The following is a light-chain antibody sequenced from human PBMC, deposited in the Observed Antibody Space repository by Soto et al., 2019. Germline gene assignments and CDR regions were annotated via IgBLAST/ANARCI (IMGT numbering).Light chain of an antibody. V-gene: IGLV1-47*02. CDR1: TSNIAFYI. CDR2: SNN. Sequence: QSVLTQAPSVSGTPGQRVSISCSGTTSNIAFYIVNWYQQIPGMAPKLLIYSNNQRPSGVPDRFSGSKSGTSASLAISGLRSEDEADYYCAAWDDSLSGYVVFGGGTKLTVL. CDR3: AAWDDSLSGYVV. J-gene: IGLJ2*01.